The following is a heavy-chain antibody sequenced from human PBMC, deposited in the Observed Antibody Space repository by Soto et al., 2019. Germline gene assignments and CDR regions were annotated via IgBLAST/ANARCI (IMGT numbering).Heavy chain of an antibody. V-gene: IGHV2-70*11. CDR1: GFSLSTSGMC. Sequence: SGPTLVKPTPTLTLTCTFSGFSLSTSGMCVSWIRQPPGKALEWLARIDWDDDKYYSTSLKTRLTISKDTYKNQVVLTMTNMDPVDTATYYCARIRCTHCSGGSCYAARDAFDIWGQGTMVTVSS. J-gene: IGHJ3*02. D-gene: IGHD2-15*01. CDR3: ARIRCTHCSGGSCYAARDAFDI. CDR2: IDWDDDK.